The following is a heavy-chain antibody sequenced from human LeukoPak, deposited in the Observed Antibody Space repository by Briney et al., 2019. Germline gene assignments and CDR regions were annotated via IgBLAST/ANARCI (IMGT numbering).Heavy chain of an antibody. J-gene: IGHJ4*02. Sequence: GGSLRLSCAASGFTVSSNYMSWVRQAPGKGLEWVSVIYSGGSTYYADSVKGRFTISRDNSKNTLYLQMNSLRAEDTAVYYCAKYDMVRGVNVDYWGQGTLVTVSP. CDR2: IYSGGST. CDR1: GFTVSSNY. CDR3: AKYDMVRGVNVDY. D-gene: IGHD3-10*01. V-gene: IGHV3-53*01.